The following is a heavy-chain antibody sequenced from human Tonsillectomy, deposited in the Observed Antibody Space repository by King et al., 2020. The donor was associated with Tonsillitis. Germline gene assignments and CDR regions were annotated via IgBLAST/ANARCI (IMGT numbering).Heavy chain of an antibody. Sequence: TLKESGPTLVKPTQTLTLTCTFSGFSLSTSGVGVVWIRQPPGKALEWLALIYWDDDKRYSPSLKSRLTITKDTSRNQVFLTVTNVEAVDTATYYCAHFNSGYFGYWGQGTLVTVSS. J-gene: IGHJ4*02. CDR1: GFSLSTSGVG. V-gene: IGHV2-5*02. D-gene: IGHD3-22*01. CDR2: IYWDDDK. CDR3: AHFNSGYFGY.